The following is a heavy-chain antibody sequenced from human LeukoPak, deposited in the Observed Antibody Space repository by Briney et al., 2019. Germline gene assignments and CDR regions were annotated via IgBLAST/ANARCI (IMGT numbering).Heavy chain of an antibody. CDR2: INPNSGGT. CDR1: GYTLTELS. V-gene: IGHV1-2*02. CDR3: AREMATTGSNDAFDI. D-gene: IGHD5-24*01. Sequence: GASVKVSCKVSGYTLTELSMHWVRQAPGQGLEWMGWINPNSGGTNYAQKFQGRVTMTRDTSISTAYMELSRLRSDDTAVYYCAREMATTGSNDAFDIWGQGTMVTVSS. J-gene: IGHJ3*02.